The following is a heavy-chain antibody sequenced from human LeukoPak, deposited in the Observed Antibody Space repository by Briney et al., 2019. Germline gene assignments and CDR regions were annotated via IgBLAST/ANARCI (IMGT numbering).Heavy chain of an antibody. CDR1: GFIFDDYA. CDR3: AKGGASDFYDSSGLPDY. D-gene: IGHD3-22*01. Sequence: PGRSLRLSCAASGFIFDDYAMHWVRQAPGKGLEWVSGISCNSGNIGYVDSVKGRFTVSKDNAKNSLYLQMNSLRAEDMALYYCAKGGASDFYDSSGLPDYWGQGTLVTVSS. J-gene: IGHJ4*02. V-gene: IGHV3-9*03. CDR2: ISCNSGNI.